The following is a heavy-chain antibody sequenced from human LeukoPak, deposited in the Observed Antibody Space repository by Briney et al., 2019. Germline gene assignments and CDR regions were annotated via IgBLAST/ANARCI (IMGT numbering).Heavy chain of an antibody. J-gene: IGHJ4*02. V-gene: IGHV1-46*01. Sequence: ASVKVSCKASGYIFINNYIQWVRQAPGQGLEWVVMIYPRDGSTSYAQNFQGRVTVTRDTSTSTVHMELSGLTSEDTAVYYCARDQEGFDYWGQGTLVTVSS. CDR3: ARDQEGFDY. CDR2: IYPRDGST. CDR1: GYIFINNY.